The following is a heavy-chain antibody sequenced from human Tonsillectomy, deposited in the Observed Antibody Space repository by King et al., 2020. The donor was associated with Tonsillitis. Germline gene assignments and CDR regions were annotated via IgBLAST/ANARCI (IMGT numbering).Heavy chain of an antibody. Sequence: VQLVESGGGLVKPGGSLRLSCAASGFPFSNYIMNWVRRAPGKGLEWVASIDSSSSYIYYAGSVKGRFTITREDAKNSLYLILNSLRVEDTAVYYCARDNTRYGDYVNAFDVWGQGTWVTVSS. J-gene: IGHJ3*01. D-gene: IGHD5-12*01. CDR1: GFPFSNYI. V-gene: IGHV3-21*01. CDR3: ARDNTRYGDYVNAFDV. CDR2: IDSSSSYI.